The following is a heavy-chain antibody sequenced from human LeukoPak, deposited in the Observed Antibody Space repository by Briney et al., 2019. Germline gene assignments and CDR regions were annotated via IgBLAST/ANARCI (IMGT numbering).Heavy chain of an antibody. D-gene: IGHD1-26*01. V-gene: IGHV1-24*01. CDR2: FDPEDGET. CDR3: ATLPTIVGATKDDY. Sequence: ASVKVSCKVSGYTLTELSMHWVRQAPGKGLEWMGGFDPEDGETIYAQKFQGRVTMTEDTSTDTAYMELSSLRSEDTAVYYCATLPTIVGATKDDYWGQGTLVTVSS. J-gene: IGHJ4*02. CDR1: GYTLTELS.